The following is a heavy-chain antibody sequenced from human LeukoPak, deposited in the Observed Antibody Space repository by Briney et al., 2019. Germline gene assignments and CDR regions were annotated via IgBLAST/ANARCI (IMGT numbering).Heavy chain of an antibody. CDR1: GDSISTAY. CDR2: IYEIGNT. CDR3: AGRGQRYFRD. V-gene: IGHV4-59*08. Sequence: SETLSLICSVSGDSISTAYWSWIRQSPEKGLEWIGYIYEIGNTDYNPSLKSRVTISLDTSKNQLSLSLKSVTAADTAVYYCAGRGQRYFRDWGQGTLVTVSS. J-gene: IGHJ1*01. D-gene: IGHD3-9*01.